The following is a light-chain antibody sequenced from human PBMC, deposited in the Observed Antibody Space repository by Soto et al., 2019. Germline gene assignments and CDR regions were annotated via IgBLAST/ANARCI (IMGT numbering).Light chain of an antibody. Sequence: DIQMTQSPSSLSASIGDRVTITCRASQSISGYLNWYQQKPGKAPKLLISGASTLQSGVPSRFSGSGSGTDFTLTISSLQPEDFATYYCQQANSFLTFGGGTKVEIK. CDR2: GAS. J-gene: IGKJ4*01. V-gene: IGKV1-12*01. CDR1: QSISGY. CDR3: QQANSFLT.